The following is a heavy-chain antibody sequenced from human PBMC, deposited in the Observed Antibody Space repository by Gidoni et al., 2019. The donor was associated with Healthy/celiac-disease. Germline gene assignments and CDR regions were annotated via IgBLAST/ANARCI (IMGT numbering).Heavy chain of an antibody. Sequence: QVQLVQSGAEVKKPGASVKVSCKASGYTFTSYGISWLRQAPGQGLEWMGWISAYNGNTKYAQKLQGRVTMTTDTSTSTAYMELRSLRSDDTAVYYCARDLPVGYCTNGVCYPRSHYGMDVWGQGTTVTVSS. J-gene: IGHJ6*02. CDR2: ISAYNGNT. CDR3: ARDLPVGYCTNGVCYPRSHYGMDV. CDR1: GYTFTSYG. D-gene: IGHD2-8*01. V-gene: IGHV1-18*01.